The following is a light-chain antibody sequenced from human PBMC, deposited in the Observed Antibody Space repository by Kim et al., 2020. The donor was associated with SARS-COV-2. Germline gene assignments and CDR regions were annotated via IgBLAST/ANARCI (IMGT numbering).Light chain of an antibody. CDR2: GAS. Sequence: WSPAERATLSCRASQSVSSSYLAWYQQKPGQAPRLLIYGASSRATGIPDRFSGSGSGTDFTLTISRLEPEDFAVYYCQQYGSSPFTFGQGTKLEI. CDR1: QSVSSSY. J-gene: IGKJ2*01. V-gene: IGKV3-20*01. CDR3: QQYGSSPFT.